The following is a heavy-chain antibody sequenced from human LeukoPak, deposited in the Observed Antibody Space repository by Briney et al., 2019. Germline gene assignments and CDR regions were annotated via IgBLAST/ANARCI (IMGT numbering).Heavy chain of an antibody. Sequence: SETLSLTCAVYGGSFSGYYWSWIRQPPGKGLEWIGEINHSGSTNYNPSLKSRVTMSIDTSKNQFSLRLSSLTSADTAVYYCARVKETPTTFHYFDYYMDVCDKGTTVTVSS. CDR2: INHSGST. CDR1: GGSFSGYY. CDR3: ARVKETPTTFHYFDYYMDV. V-gene: IGHV4-34*01. D-gene: IGHD3-9*01. J-gene: IGHJ6*03.